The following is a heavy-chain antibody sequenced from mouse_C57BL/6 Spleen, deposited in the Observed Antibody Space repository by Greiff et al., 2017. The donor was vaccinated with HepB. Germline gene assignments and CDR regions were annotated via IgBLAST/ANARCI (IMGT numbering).Heavy chain of an antibody. CDR1: GYTFTSYW. V-gene: IGHV1-7*01. CDR3: ARSPYSNFAWFAY. J-gene: IGHJ3*01. CDR2: INPSSGYT. Sequence: QVQLQQSGAELAKPGASVKLSCKASGYTFTSYWMHWVKQRPGQGLEWIGYINPSSGYTKYNQKFKDKATLTADKSSSTAYMQLSSLTYEDSAVYYCARSPYSNFAWFAYWGQGTLVTVSA. D-gene: IGHD2-5*01.